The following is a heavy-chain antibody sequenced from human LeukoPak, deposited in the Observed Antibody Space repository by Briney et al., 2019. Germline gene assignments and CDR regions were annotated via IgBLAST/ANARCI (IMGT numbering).Heavy chain of an antibody. CDR2: IYYSGST. CDR3: ARGEVVFDI. CDR1: GGSISSYY. Sequence: SETLSLTCTVSGGSISSYYWSWIRQPPGKGLEWIGYIYYSGSTNYNPSLKSRVTISVDTPKNQFSLKLSSVTAADMAVYYCARGEVVFDIWGQGTMVTVSS. J-gene: IGHJ3*02. V-gene: IGHV4-59*01.